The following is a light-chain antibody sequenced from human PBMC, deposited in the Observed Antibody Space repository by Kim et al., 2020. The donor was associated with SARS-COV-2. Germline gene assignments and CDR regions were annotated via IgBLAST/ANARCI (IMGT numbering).Light chain of an antibody. Sequence: IQMTQSPSSLSASVGDRVTITCRASQSISSYLNWYQQKPGKAPNLLIYTASSLQSGVPSRFSGSGSGTDISLTISSLQPEDFATYYCQQSYSTPYTIGQGTKLEI. CDR3: QQSYSTPYT. CDR1: QSISSY. V-gene: IGKV1-39*01. J-gene: IGKJ2*01. CDR2: TAS.